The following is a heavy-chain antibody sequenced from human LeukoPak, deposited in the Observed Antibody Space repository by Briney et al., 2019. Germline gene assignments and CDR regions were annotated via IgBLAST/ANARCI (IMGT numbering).Heavy chain of an antibody. V-gene: IGHV3-48*01. CDR3: ARDGYYDILTGYYKGYGMDV. J-gene: IGHJ6*02. CDR1: GFTFSSYS. Sequence: SGGSLRLSCAASGFTFSSYSMNWVRQAPGKGLEWVSYISSSSSTIYYADSVKGRFTISRDNAKNSLYLQMNSLRAEDTAVYYCARDGYYDILTGYYKGYGMDVWGQGTTVTVSS. D-gene: IGHD3-9*01. CDR2: ISSSSSTI.